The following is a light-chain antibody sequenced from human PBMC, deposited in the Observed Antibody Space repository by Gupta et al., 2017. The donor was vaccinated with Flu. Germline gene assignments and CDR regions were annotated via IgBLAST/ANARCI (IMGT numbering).Light chain of an antibody. CDR3: QQQAYPST. Sequence: VLTQSPGTLSLSPGERATLSCSASQSVSNNKLSWYQQKPGQAPTLLIYDVFSRASVIPDMFSGGGSATYFTLTISRLEPEDFAYYYCQQQAYPSTFGQGTKMDI. J-gene: IGKJ1*01. V-gene: IGKV3D-20*02. CDR1: QSVSNNK. CDR2: DVF.